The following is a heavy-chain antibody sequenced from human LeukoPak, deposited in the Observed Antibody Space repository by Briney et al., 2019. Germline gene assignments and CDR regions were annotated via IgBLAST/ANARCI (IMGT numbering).Heavy chain of an antibody. D-gene: IGHD5-24*01. CDR3: ARRRWLQLVHYFDY. V-gene: IGHV2-5*02. J-gene: IGHJ4*02. CDR2: IYWDDDK. Sequence: SGPTLVKPTQTLTLTCTFSGFSLSTSGVGVGWIRQPPGKALEWRALIYWDDDKRYSPSLKSRLTITKDTSKNQVVLTMTNMDPVDTGTYYCARRRWLQLVHYFDYWGQGTLVTVSS. CDR1: GFSLSTSGVG.